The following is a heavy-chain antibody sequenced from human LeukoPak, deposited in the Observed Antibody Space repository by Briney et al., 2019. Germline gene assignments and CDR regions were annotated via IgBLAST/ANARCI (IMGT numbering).Heavy chain of an antibody. CDR1: GGSLSSNNSY. CDR2: IYYSGST. CDR3: ARDQYKYDGNYRYYQHMDV. D-gene: IGHD3-22*01. V-gene: IGHV4-39*02. J-gene: IGHJ6*03. Sequence: PSETLSLTCTVSGGSLSSNNSYWGWIRQPPGKGLEWIGSIYYSGSTYYNPSLKSRFTISVDTSKNQFSLKFFSVTAADTAVYSCARDQYKYDGNYRYYQHMDVWGKGTTVTISS.